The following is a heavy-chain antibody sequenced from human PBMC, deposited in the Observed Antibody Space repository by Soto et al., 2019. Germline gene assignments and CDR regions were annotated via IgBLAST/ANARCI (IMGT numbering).Heavy chain of an antibody. CDR1: GLTVSHNY. CDR2: LYTEGTT. Sequence: PGGSLRLSCVASGLTVSHNYMAWVRQAPEMGLEWVSILYTEGTTYYADSVKGRFTISRDSSNNTLFLQMDSLRAEDTAVYYCVGARPSGENYGMDVWGQGTTVTVSS. D-gene: IGHD3-16*01. J-gene: IGHJ6*02. CDR3: VGARPSGENYGMDV. V-gene: IGHV3-53*01.